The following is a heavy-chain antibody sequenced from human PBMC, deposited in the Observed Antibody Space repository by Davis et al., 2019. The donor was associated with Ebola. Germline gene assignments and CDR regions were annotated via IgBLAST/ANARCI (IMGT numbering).Heavy chain of an antibody. CDR1: GYTFTDYV. V-gene: IGHV1-18*01. Sequence: AASVTVSCKASGYTFTDYVINWVRQAPGQGLEWMGRITTYNGKTTYAQKLQGRVTMTTDTSTSTAFMELRSLRSDNTAVYYCARQSTIFGVVIDLAFDPWGQGTLVTVSS. CDR2: ITTYNGKT. D-gene: IGHD3-3*01. CDR3: ARQSTIFGVVIDLAFDP. J-gene: IGHJ5*02.